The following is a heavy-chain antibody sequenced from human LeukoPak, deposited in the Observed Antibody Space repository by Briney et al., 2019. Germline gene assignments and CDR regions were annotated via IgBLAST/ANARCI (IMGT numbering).Heavy chain of an antibody. CDR1: GYSISSGYY. CDR3: ARDLWYCSGGSCLPA. Sequence: SETLSLTCTVSGYSISSGYYWGWIRQPPGEGLEWIGSISHSGSTYYNPSLKSRVTISVDTSKNQFSLKLSSVTAADTAVYYCARDLWYCSGGSCLPAWGQGTLVTVSS. CDR2: ISHSGST. J-gene: IGHJ1*01. V-gene: IGHV4-38-2*02. D-gene: IGHD2-15*01.